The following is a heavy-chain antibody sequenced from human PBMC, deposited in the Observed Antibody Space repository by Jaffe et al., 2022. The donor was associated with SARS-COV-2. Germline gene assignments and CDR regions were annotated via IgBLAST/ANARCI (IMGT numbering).Heavy chain of an antibody. CDR2: ISGGYDRK. CDR1: GITFSTYA. D-gene: IGHD6-19*01. V-gene: IGHV3-23*01. Sequence: EVQLLESGGGLVQPGGSLRLSCVASGITFSTYAMTWVRQAPGKGLEWVSDISGGYDRKYYADSVKGRFTISRDNSKNTLYLQMNRLRAEDSAVYYCATGSQYSSGWYLSWGQGTRVTVSS. CDR3: ATGSQYSSGWYLS. J-gene: IGHJ4*02.